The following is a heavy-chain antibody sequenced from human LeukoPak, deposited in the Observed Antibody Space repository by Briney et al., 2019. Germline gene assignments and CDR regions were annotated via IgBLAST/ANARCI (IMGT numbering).Heavy chain of an antibody. CDR3: AREVVDSSGYTPFDY. CDR1: GGSISSYY. CDR2: IYYSGST. Sequence: SETLSLTCTVSGGSISSYYWSWIRQPPGKGLEWIGYIYYSGSTNYNPSLKSRVTISVDTSKNQFSPKLSSVTAADTAVYYCAREVVDSSGYTPFDYWGQGTLVTVSS. D-gene: IGHD3-22*01. V-gene: IGHV4-59*01. J-gene: IGHJ4*02.